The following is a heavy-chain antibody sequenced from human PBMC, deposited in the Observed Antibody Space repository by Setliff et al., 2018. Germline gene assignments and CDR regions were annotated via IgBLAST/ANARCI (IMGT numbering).Heavy chain of an antibody. V-gene: IGHV1-69*13. Sequence: ASVKVSCKASGGTFSSYAISWVRQAPGQGLEWMGGIIPIFGTANYAQKVQGRVTITADDSTSTAYMELSSLRSEDTAVYYCARENMAKNFWGEHSDYWGQGTLVTVSS. J-gene: IGHJ4*02. CDR1: GGTFSSYA. CDR2: IIPIFGTA. CDR3: ARENMAKNFWGEHSDY. D-gene: IGHD3-3*01.